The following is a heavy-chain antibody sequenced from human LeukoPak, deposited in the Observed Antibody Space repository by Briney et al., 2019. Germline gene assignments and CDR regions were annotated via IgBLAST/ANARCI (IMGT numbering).Heavy chain of an antibody. CDR3: ARIGSRITMVRGVPFDY. D-gene: IGHD3-10*01. V-gene: IGHV1-18*04. Sequence: ASVKVSCKASGYTFTSYGISWVRQAPGQGLEWMGWISADNGNTNYAQKLQGRVTMTTDTSTSTAYMELRSLRSDDTAVYYCARIGSRITMVRGVPFDYWGQGTLVTVSS. CDR2: ISADNGNT. CDR1: GYTFTSYG. J-gene: IGHJ4*02.